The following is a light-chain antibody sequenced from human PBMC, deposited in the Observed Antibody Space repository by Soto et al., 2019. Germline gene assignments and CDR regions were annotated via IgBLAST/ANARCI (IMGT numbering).Light chain of an antibody. J-gene: IGKJ4*01. Sequence: DIQMTQSPSSLSASVGDRVTITCQASQDISNYLNWYQQKPGKAPKLLIYDASNLETGVPSRFSGSGSGTDFTFTISSLQPEDIATYYRQQYDNLPQLTFGGGTKVEIK. CDR1: QDISNY. CDR3: QQYDNLPQLT. V-gene: IGKV1-33*01. CDR2: DAS.